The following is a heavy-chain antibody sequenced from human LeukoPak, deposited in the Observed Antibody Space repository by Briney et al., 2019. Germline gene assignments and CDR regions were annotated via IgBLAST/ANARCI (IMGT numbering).Heavy chain of an antibody. CDR3: ARRLGLGFGEYSNNWFDP. CDR2: ISSSSSYI. V-gene: IGHV3-21*01. J-gene: IGHJ5*02. D-gene: IGHD3-10*01. CDR1: GLTFSSYW. Sequence: PGGSLRLSCAASGLTFSSYWMSWVRQAPGKGLEWVSFISSSSSYIYYADSVKGRFTISRDNAKNSLYLQMNSLRAEDTAVYYCARRLGLGFGEYSNNWFDPWGQGTLVTVSS.